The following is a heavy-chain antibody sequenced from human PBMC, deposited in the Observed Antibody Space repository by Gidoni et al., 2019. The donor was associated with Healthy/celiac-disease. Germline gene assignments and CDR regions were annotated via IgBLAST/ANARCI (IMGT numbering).Heavy chain of an antibody. Sequence: EVHLVESGGGLVQPGRSLRLSCAASVFTFDDYAIPWVRQAPGKGLEWVSGISWNSGSIGYADSVKGRFNISRDNAKNYLYLQMNSLRAEDTAVYYCATLVGATSRRLDYWGQGTLVTVSS. CDR2: ISWNSGSI. D-gene: IGHD1-26*01. CDR3: ATLVGATSRRLDY. J-gene: IGHJ4*02. V-gene: IGHV3-9*01. CDR1: VFTFDDYA.